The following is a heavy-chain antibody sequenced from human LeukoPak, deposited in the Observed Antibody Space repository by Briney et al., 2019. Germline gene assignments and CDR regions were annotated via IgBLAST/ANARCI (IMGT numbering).Heavy chain of an antibody. CDR3: ARQGYGDYGGNYYGMDV. Sequence: PSETLSLICTVSGGSISSYYWSWIRQPPGKGLEWIGYIYYSGSTNYNPSLKSRVTISIDTSKNQFSLKLSSLTAADTAVYYCARQGYGDYGGNYYGMDVWGQGTTVTVSS. V-gene: IGHV4-59*08. J-gene: IGHJ6*02. CDR2: IYYSGST. D-gene: IGHD4-17*01. CDR1: GGSISSYY.